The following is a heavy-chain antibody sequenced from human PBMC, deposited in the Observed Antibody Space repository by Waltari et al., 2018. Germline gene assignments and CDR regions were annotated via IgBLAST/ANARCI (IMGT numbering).Heavy chain of an antibody. CDR1: GGSISSSNYY. Sequence: QLQLQESGPGLVKPSETLSLTCTVSGGSISSSNYYWGWIRQPPGKGLEWIGSIYYSGSTYYNPSLKSRVTISGDTSKNQFYLKLNSVTAADTAVYYCARSGYYDSSGYYWWFDPWGQGTLVTVSS. D-gene: IGHD3-22*01. CDR2: IYYSGST. V-gene: IGHV4-39*01. CDR3: ARSGYYDSSGYYWWFDP. J-gene: IGHJ5*02.